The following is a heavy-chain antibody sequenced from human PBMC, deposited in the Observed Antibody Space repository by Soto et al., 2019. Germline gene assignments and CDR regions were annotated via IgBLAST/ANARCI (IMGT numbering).Heavy chain of an antibody. CDR1: GFSLSTSGVG. J-gene: IGHJ4*02. Sequence: QITLKESGPTLVKPTQTLTLTCTFSGFSLSTSGVGVGWIRQPPGKALEWLALIYWDDDKRYSPSLKGRLTLTKGTSTNPVVLTMTNMDPVDTATYYCAHVYGGYDNFDYWGQGTLVTVSS. CDR3: AHVYGGYDNFDY. CDR2: IYWDDDK. V-gene: IGHV2-5*02. D-gene: IGHD5-12*01.